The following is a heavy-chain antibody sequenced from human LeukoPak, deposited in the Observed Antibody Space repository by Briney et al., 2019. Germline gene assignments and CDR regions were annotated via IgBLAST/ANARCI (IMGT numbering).Heavy chain of an antibody. CDR1: GFTFSSYF. J-gene: IGHJ4*02. CDR3: ATTRFVGSALDY. CDR2: ISGSGGKT. Sequence: GGSLRLSCAASGFTFSSYFMSWVRQAPGKGLEWVSSISGSGGKTYYTDSVKGRFTISRDNAKNTLYLQMNSLSAEDTAVYYCATTRFVGSALDYWGQGTLVTVSS. V-gene: IGHV3-23*01. D-gene: IGHD1-26*01.